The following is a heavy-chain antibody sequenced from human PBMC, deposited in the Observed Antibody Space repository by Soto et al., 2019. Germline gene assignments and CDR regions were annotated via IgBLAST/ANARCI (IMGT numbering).Heavy chain of an antibody. D-gene: IGHD6-13*01. J-gene: IGHJ4*02. CDR2: ISFDGNNE. V-gene: IGHV3-30*04. Sequence: QVQLVESGGGVVQPGRSLRLSCAASGFTFSTYAMNWVRQAPGRGLEWVAVISFDGNNEYYADSVKGRFTISRDNSKNTAFLVMSSLRAEDTAVYYCASGFGAAGSLDYRGQGTLLTVSS. CDR1: GFTFSTYA. CDR3: ASGFGAAGSLDY.